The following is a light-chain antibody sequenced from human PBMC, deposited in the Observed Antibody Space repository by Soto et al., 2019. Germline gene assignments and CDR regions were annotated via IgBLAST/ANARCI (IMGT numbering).Light chain of an antibody. Sequence: LMQQSPSSLSTFVGDSVPITCRASQGIRNALAWYQQKPGKAPKLLISKASSLQSGVPSRFSGSGSGTEFTLTISSLQPDDFATYYCQQYNSYWTFGQGTKVDIK. V-gene: IGKV1-5*03. J-gene: IGKJ1*01. CDR2: KAS. CDR3: QQYNSYWT. CDR1: QGIRNA.